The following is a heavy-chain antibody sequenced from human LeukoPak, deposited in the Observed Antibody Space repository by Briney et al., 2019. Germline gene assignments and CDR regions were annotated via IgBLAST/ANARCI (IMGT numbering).Heavy chain of an antibody. CDR2: IIPIFGTA. CDR1: GGTFSSYA. Sequence: GASVKVSCKASGGTFSSYAISWVRQAPGQGLEWMGGIIPIFGTANYAQKFQGRVTITANKSTSTAYMELSSLRSEDTAVYYCASAPLSGYLPDHYFQHWGQGTLVTVSS. V-gene: IGHV1-69*06. J-gene: IGHJ1*01. CDR3: ASAPLSGYLPDHYFQH. D-gene: IGHD3-22*01.